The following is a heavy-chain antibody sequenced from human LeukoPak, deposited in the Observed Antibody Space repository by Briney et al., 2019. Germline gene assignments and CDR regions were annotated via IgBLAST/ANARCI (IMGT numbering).Heavy chain of an antibody. D-gene: IGHD3-9*01. J-gene: IGHJ4*02. Sequence: ASVKVSCKASGYTFTSYGISWVRQAPGQGLEWMGWISAYNGNTNYAQKLQGRVTMTTDTSTSTAYMELRSLRSDDTAVYYCARDPGQYYDILTGYYTPYYFDYWGQGTLVTPSS. CDR1: GYTFTSYG. CDR2: ISAYNGNT. CDR3: ARDPGQYYDILTGYYTPYYFDY. V-gene: IGHV1-18*01.